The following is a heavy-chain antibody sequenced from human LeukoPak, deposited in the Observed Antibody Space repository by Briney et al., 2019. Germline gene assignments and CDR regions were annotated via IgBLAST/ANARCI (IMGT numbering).Heavy chain of an antibody. J-gene: IGHJ4*02. CDR2: ISSSGSTI. Sequence: PGRYLGLFCAASGFTCSDYYMSWIRKAPGKGLEWVSYISSSGSTIYYADSVKGRFTISRDNAKNSLYLQMNSLRAEDTAVYYCARGQWLARGTFDYWGQGTLVTVSS. CDR3: ARGQWLARGTFDY. V-gene: IGHV3-11*04. CDR1: GFTCSDYY. D-gene: IGHD6-19*01.